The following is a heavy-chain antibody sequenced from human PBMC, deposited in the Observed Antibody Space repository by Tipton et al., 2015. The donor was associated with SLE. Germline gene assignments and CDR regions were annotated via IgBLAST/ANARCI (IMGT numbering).Heavy chain of an antibody. V-gene: IGHV4-38-2*02. CDR3: ARSPFGVVHNWFDP. CDR2: IYHSGST. D-gene: IGHD3-3*01. Sequence: TLSLTCTVSGYSISSGYYWGWIRQPPGKGLEWIGSIYHSGSTYYNPSLKSRVTISVDTSKNQFSRKLSSVTAADTAVYYCARSPFGVVHNWFDPWGQGTLVTVSS. CDR1: GYSISSGYY. J-gene: IGHJ5*02.